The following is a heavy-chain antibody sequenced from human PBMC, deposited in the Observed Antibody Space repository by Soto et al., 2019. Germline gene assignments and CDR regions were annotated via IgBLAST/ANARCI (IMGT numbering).Heavy chain of an antibody. Sequence: QVQLQESGPGLVKPSQTLSLTCSVSGGSISSGDYYWSWLRQPPGKGLEWIGYIYYSGSTYYNPSLKSRVTISVDTSKNQFSLKLSSVTAADTAVYYCARDEYRYSYGSYFHYGMDVWGQVSTVTVSS. D-gene: IGHD5-18*01. CDR1: GGSISSGDYY. J-gene: IGHJ6*02. CDR2: IYYSGST. CDR3: ARDEYRYSYGSYFHYGMDV. V-gene: IGHV4-30-4*01.